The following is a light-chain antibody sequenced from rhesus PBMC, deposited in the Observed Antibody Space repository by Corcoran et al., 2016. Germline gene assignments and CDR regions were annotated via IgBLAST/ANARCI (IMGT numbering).Light chain of an antibody. CDR1: QSVGST. V-gene: IGKV3-42*02. CDR2: YAS. J-gene: IGKJ1*01. CDR3: QKYNDWPWT. Sequence: EIVMTQSPATLSLSPGERATLSCRASQSVGSTLAWYQQKPWQAPRLLIYYASSRATGIPHRVSGSGSGTEFTLPISSLVPEDVGVYYCQKYNDWPWTFGQGTKVEIK.